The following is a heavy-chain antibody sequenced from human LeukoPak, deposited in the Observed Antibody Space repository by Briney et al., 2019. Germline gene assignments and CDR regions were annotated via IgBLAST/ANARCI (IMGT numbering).Heavy chain of an antibody. CDR2: IYYSGST. Sequence: SETLSLTCTVSGGSISSSSYYWGWIRQPPGKGLEWIGSIYYSGSTYYNPSLKSRVTISVDTSKNQFSLKLSSVTAADTAVYYCARRRRDGYNQAIDYRGQGTLVTVSS. V-gene: IGHV4-39*01. D-gene: IGHD5-24*01. CDR1: GGSISSSSYY. J-gene: IGHJ4*02. CDR3: ARRRRDGYNQAIDY.